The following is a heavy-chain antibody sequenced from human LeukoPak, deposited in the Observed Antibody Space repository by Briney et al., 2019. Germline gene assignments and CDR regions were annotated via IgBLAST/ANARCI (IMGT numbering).Heavy chain of an antibody. CDR3: ARPDYYGSEIDY. V-gene: IGHV3-64*01. CDR1: GFTFSSYA. D-gene: IGHD3-10*01. Sequence: GGSLRLSCAASGFTFSSYAMHWVRQAPGKGLEYVSAINSNGGSTYYANSVKGRFTISRDNSKNTLYLQMGSLRAEDMAVYYCARPDYYGSEIDYWGQGTMVTVSS. J-gene: IGHJ4*02. CDR2: INSNGGST.